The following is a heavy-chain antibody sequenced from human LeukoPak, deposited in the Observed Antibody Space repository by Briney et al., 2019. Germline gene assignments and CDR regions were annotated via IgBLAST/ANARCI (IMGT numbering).Heavy chain of an antibody. D-gene: IGHD3-16*01. CDR1: GFTFRSYG. V-gene: IGHV3-33*01. Sequence: GGSLRLSCAASGFTFRSYGMHWVRQAPGKGLEWVAVIWYDGSNKYYADSVKGRFTISRDNSKNTLYLQMNSLRAEDTAVYYCARDRGRRYDYVWGSPLGYWGQGTLVTVSS. J-gene: IGHJ4*02. CDR2: IWYDGSNK. CDR3: ARDRGRRYDYVWGSPLGY.